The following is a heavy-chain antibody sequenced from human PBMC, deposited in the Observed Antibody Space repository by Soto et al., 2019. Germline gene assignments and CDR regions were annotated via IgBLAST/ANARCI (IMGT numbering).Heavy chain of an antibody. J-gene: IGHJ6*02. D-gene: IGHD2-15*01. Sequence: GGSLRLSCAASGFTFSSYWMSWVRQAPGKGLEWVAKIKQDGSEKYYGDSVMGRFTISRDNAKNSLYLQMNSLRAEDSAVYYCARAPSGWGLDGWGQGTTVTVSS. CDR2: IKQDGSEK. CDR1: GFTFSSYW. CDR3: ARAPSGWGLDG. V-gene: IGHV3-7*05.